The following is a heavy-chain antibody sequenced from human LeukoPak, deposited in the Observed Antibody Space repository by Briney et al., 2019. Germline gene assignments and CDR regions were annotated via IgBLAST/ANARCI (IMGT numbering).Heavy chain of an antibody. J-gene: IGHJ4*02. Sequence: GGSLRLSCAASGFAFSSSNFDWVRQAPGKGLEWVSSITSDAYIYYADSLKGRFSISRDNAKNSVYLQMISLRVENTAVYYCARADYGDYGVDYWGQGTLVTVSS. CDR3: ARADYGDYGVDY. CDR1: GFAFSSSN. D-gene: IGHD4-17*01. V-gene: IGHV3-21*01. CDR2: ITSDAYI.